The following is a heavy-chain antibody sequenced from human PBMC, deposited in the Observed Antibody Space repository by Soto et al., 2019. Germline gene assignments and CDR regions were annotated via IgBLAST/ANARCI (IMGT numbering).Heavy chain of an antibody. CDR1: GGSISSGGYY. Sequence: LSLTCTVSGGSISSGGYYWSWIRQHPGKGLEWIGYIYYSGSTYYNPSLKSRVTISVDTSKNQFSLKLSSVTAADTAVYYCARINYYDSSGYQKIDYWGQGTLVTVSS. CDR3: ARINYYDSSGYQKIDY. D-gene: IGHD3-22*01. J-gene: IGHJ4*02. CDR2: IYYSGST. V-gene: IGHV4-31*03.